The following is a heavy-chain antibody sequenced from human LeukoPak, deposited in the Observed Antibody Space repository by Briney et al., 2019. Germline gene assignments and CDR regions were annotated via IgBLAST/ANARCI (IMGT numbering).Heavy chain of an antibody. Sequence: PSETLSLTCAVSGGSISSSNWWSWVRQPPGKGLEWIGEIYHSGSTNYNPSLKSRVTISVDKSKNQFSLKLSSVTAADTAVYYCARSSFCSGGSCYFAFDIWGQGTMVTVSS. V-gene: IGHV4-4*02. D-gene: IGHD2-15*01. CDR3: ARSSFCSGGSCYFAFDI. J-gene: IGHJ3*02. CDR2: IYHSGST. CDR1: GGSISSSNW.